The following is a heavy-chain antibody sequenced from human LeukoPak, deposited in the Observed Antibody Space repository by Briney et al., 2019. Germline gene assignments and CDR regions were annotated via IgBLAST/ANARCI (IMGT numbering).Heavy chain of an antibody. D-gene: IGHD6-13*01. CDR2: IYYSGST. V-gene: IGHV4-61*01. CDR1: GGSVSSGSYY. J-gene: IGHJ6*02. Sequence: PSETLSLTCTVSGGSVSSGSYYWSWIRQPPGKGLEWIGDIYYSGSTKYNPSLKSRVTISVDTTKNQFSLKLSSVTAADTAVYYCARDSLITAAGLVGMDVWGQGTTVTVSS. CDR3: ARDSLITAAGLVGMDV.